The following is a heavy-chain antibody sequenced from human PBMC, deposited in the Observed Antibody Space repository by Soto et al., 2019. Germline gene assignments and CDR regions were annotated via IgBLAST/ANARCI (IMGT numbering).Heavy chain of an antibody. CDR2: ISSSGYI. V-gene: IGHV3-21*01. Sequence: GGSLRLSCAASGFNVNSYTINWVRQAPGKRLEWLSSISSSGYIFSTDSVRGRFTISRDNAKNSVYLQINSLRAEDTAVYFCARDCSGGSCYPGMDVWGQGTTVTVS. J-gene: IGHJ6*02. CDR1: GFNVNSYT. CDR3: ARDCSGGSCYPGMDV. D-gene: IGHD2-15*01.